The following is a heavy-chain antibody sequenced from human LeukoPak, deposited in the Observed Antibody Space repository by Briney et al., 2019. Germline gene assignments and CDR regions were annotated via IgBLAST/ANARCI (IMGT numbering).Heavy chain of an antibody. J-gene: IGHJ4*02. CDR2: TRNKANSYTT. CDR1: GFTFGDHY. D-gene: IGHD7-27*01. Sequence: GGSLRLSCEASGFTFGDHYMDWVRQAPGKGLEWVGRTRNKANSYTTEYATSVKGRFTISRDDSRNSLYLQLNSLKTEDTAMYYCVRVFGTNWDSHYFGSCGQGTLVTVSS. V-gene: IGHV3-72*01. CDR3: VRVFGTNWDSHYFGS.